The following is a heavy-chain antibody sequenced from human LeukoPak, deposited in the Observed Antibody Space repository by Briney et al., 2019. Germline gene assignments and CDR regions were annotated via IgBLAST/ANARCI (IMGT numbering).Heavy chain of an antibody. CDR3: ARSFGVVMEGYYMDV. V-gene: IGHV4-39*01. D-gene: IGHD3-3*01. Sequence: SETLSLTCTVSGGSISSSSYYWGWIRQPPEKGLEWIGTTYYSGSTYYNPSLKSRVTISVDTSKNQFSLKLSSVTAADTAVYYCARSFGVVMEGYYMDVWGKGTTVTVSS. CDR2: TYYSGST. CDR1: GGSISSSSYY. J-gene: IGHJ6*03.